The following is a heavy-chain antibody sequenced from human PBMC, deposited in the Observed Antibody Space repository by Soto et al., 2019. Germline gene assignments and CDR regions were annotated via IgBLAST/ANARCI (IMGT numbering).Heavy chain of an antibody. CDR2: IYYSGST. J-gene: IGHJ4*02. D-gene: IGHD1-26*01. CDR3: ASEIRYSGSYRMIDY. Sequence: SETLSLTCTVSGGSISSGDYYWSWIRQPPGKGLEWIGYIYYSGSTYYNPSLKSRVTISVDTSKNQFSLKLSSVTAADTAVYYYASEIRYSGSYRMIDYWGQGTLVTVSS. V-gene: IGHV4-30-4*01. CDR1: GGSISSGDYY.